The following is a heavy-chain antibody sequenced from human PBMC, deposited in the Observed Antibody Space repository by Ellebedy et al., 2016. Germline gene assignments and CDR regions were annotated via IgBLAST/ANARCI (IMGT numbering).Heavy chain of an antibody. CDR2: IIPIVGIA. Sequence: ASVKVSCKASGGTFSSYAISWVRQAPGQGLEWMGRIIPIVGIAIYAQKFQGRVTITADKSTSTAYMELSSLRSEDTALYHCARLGGGFSNGPIPGYYYYGLDVWGQGTTVTVSS. V-gene: IGHV1-69*04. D-gene: IGHD2-8*01. J-gene: IGHJ6*02. CDR1: GGTFSSYA. CDR3: ARLGGGFSNGPIPGYYYYGLDV.